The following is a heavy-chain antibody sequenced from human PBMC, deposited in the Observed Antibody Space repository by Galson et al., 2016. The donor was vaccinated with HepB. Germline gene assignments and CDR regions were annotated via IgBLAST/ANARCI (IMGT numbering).Heavy chain of an antibody. CDR1: GYTFSSYG. V-gene: IGHV1-18*01. CDR2: SSGYNGNK. CDR3: AKDRRVGLFGLEV. D-gene: IGHD3-10*02. J-gene: IGHJ6*02. Sequence: SVKVSCKASGYTFSSYGISWVRQAPGQGLEWMGWSSGYNGNKKYAQKFQGRVTVTTDTSTRTDYMELRSLRPDETAVCYCAKDRRVGLFGLEVWGQGTTVTVPS.